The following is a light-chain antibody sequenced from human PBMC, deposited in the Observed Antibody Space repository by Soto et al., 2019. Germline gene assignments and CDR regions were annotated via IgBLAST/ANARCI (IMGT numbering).Light chain of an antibody. CDR1: QSVTNN. V-gene: IGKV3-15*01. CDR3: LQYHDWPSRT. Sequence: ERVMTQSPVTLSVSPGERATLSCRASQSVTNNLAWYQQRPGQPPRLLIYAASTRATGVPARFSGSGSETEFTLSISSVQSEDFGVYYWLQYHDWPSRTFGQGTNLEIK. J-gene: IGKJ2*01. CDR2: AAS.